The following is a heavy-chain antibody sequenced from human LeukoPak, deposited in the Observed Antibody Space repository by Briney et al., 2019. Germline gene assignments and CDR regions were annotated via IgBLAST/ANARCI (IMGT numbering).Heavy chain of an antibody. V-gene: IGHV1-46*01. CDR2: INPSGGST. J-gene: IGHJ4*02. CDR3: ARDPSRTTLTVGALYYFDY. Sequence: GASVKVSCKASGYTFTSYYMHWVRQAPGQGLEWMGIINPSGGSTSYAQKFQGRVTMTRDTSTSTVYMELSSLRSEDTAVYYCARDPSRTTLTVGALYYFDYWGQGTLVTVSS. D-gene: IGHD1-26*01. CDR1: GYTFTSYY.